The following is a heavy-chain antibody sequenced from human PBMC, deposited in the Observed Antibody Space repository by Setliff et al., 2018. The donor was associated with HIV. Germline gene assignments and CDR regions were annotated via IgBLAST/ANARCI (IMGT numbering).Heavy chain of an antibody. CDR1: GYSISTGYN. CDR2: MHHSGGT. Sequence: SETLSLTCTVSGYSISTGYNWGCIRQPPGKGLEWIGSMHHSGGTYYNPSLKTRVTISLGTSKNQLSLNLSSVTAADTAVYYCVRGGSWGIIWGQGTVVTVSS. CDR3: VRGGSWGII. V-gene: IGHV4-38-2*02. J-gene: IGHJ3*02. D-gene: IGHD3-16*01.